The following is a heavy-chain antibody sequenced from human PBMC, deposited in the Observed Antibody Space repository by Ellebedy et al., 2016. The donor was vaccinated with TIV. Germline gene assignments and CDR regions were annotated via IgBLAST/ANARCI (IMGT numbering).Heavy chain of an antibody. CDR1: GGSISSSRYY. V-gene: IGHV4-39*07. Sequence: MPGGSLRLSCTVSGGSISSSRYYWGWIRQPPGKGLEWMGSIYHGGGTYSNPSLKSRVTISVDTSKNQFSLKVSSVTAADTAFYYCARVERTRSGGSCPFDYWGQGTLVTVSS. CDR2: IYHGGGT. CDR3: ARVERTRSGGSCPFDY. J-gene: IGHJ4*02. D-gene: IGHD2-15*01.